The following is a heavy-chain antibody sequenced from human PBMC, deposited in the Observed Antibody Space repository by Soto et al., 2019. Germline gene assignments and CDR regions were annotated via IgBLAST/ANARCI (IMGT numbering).Heavy chain of an antibody. J-gene: IGHJ6*02. CDR1: RGSLSGYY. Sequence: AAENLSLTCAVYRGSLSGYYWSWIRQSPEKGLEWIGEITHSGSTNNNPSLKSRVTMSMDTSKNQFALKLAYVTAANTAIYYCTCRKRPRISVLSAARSGTYRMDVWGQGTTVTVS. CDR2: ITHSGST. V-gene: IGHV4-34*01. CDR3: TCRKRPRISVLSAARSGTYRMDV. D-gene: IGHD2-2*01.